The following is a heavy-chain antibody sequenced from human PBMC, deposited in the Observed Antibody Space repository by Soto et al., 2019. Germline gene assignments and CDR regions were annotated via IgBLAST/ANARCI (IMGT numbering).Heavy chain of an antibody. CDR3: ARDRDNSNWPNFDS. J-gene: IGHJ4*02. Sequence: SVKVSCKTSGGTFSIYTISWVRQAPGQGLEWMGSVLPFLDITSYSQRFQGRVTITADRSTTTAYMELSSLRSEDTAVYYCARDRDNSNWPNFDSWGQGTLVTVSS. CDR1: GGTFSIYT. D-gene: IGHD6-13*01. V-gene: IGHV1-69*02. CDR2: VLPFLDIT.